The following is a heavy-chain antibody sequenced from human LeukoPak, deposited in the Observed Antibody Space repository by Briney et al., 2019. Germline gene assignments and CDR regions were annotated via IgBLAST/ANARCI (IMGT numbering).Heavy chain of an antibody. CDR3: ARQHLNDFWSGYPNWFDP. J-gene: IGHJ5*02. D-gene: IGHD3-3*01. CDR1: GGTFSIYA. CDR2: IIPIFGTA. Sequence: SVKVSCRASGGTFSIYAISWVRQAPGQGLEWMGGIIPIFGTANYAQKFQGRVTITTDESTSTAYMELSSLRSEDTAVHYCARQHLNDFWSGYPNWFDPWGQGTLVTVSS. V-gene: IGHV1-69*05.